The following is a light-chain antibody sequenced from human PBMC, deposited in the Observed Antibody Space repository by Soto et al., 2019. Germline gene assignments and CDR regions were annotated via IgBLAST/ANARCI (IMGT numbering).Light chain of an antibody. CDR1: QSISSW. V-gene: IGKV1-5*03. Sequence: DIQMTQSPSTLSASVGDRVTITCRASQSISSWLAWYQQKPGKAPKLLIYKASSLESGVPSRFSGSDSGTEFTLTISSLQPDNFATYYCQTHNRSSPYTLAQGTKLEMK. CDR2: KAS. J-gene: IGKJ2*01. CDR3: QTHNRSSPYT.